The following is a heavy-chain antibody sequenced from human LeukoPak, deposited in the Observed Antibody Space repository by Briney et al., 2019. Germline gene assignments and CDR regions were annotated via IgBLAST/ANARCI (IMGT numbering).Heavy chain of an antibody. Sequence: PSETLSLTCTVSGGSISSSSYYWGWIRQPPGKGLEWIGSIYYSGSTYYNPSLKGRVTISVDTSKNQFSLKLSSVTAADTAVYYCARDYSLDYWGQGTLVTVSS. D-gene: IGHD1-26*01. CDR1: GGSISSSSYY. J-gene: IGHJ4*02. CDR3: ARDYSLDY. CDR2: IYYSGST. V-gene: IGHV4-39*07.